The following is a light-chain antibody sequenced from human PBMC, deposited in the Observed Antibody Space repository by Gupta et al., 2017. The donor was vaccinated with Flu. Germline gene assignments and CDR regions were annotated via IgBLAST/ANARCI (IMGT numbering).Light chain of an antibody. Sequence: DIVMTQSPDSLAVSPGERATINCKSSQSLLYSSNNENYLSWYQQRPEQPPKLLIYWAATRESGVPDRFSGSGSATDFTLTISSLQAEDVAIYYCQQYYSSPFTFGGGTKVEIK. CDR2: WAA. CDR1: QSLLYSSNNENY. CDR3: QQYYSSPFT. V-gene: IGKV4-1*01. J-gene: IGKJ4*01.